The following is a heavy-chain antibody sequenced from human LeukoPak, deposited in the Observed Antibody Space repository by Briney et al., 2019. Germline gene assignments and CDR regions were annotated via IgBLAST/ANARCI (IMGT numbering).Heavy chain of an antibody. CDR2: IYSGGST. D-gene: IGHD3-22*01. V-gene: IGHV3-66*01. Sequence: GGSLRLSCAASGFTVSSDYMSWVRQAPGKGLEWVSVIYSGGSTYYADSVKGRFTISRDNSKNTLYLQMNSLRAEDTAVYYCARDGDSSDGYFYWGQGTLVTVSS. J-gene: IGHJ4*02. CDR1: GFTVSSDY. CDR3: ARDGDSSDGYFY.